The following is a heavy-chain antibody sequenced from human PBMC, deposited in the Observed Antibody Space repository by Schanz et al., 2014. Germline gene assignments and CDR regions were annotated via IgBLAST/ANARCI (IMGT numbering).Heavy chain of an antibody. V-gene: IGHV3-33*06. J-gene: IGHJ3*02. Sequence: VHLVESGGGLVQPGGSLRLSCAASGITFSSHSFNWVRQAPGKGLEWVAVIWYDGSNKYYADSVKGRFTISRDNAKNTLYLQMNSLRAEDTAVYYCAKGRFGELSAFDIWGQGTMVTVSS. D-gene: IGHD3-10*01. CDR1: GITFSSHS. CDR2: IWYDGSNK. CDR3: AKGRFGELSAFDI.